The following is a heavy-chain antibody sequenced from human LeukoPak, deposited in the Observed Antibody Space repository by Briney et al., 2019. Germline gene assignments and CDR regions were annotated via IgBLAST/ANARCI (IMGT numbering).Heavy chain of an antibody. CDR3: ARGVRDILSGYYTDYYFYYMDV. CDR1: GFTFSSYA. CDR2: ISSSLDSNI. Sequence: PGGSLRLSCAASGFTFSSYAMHWVRQAPGKGLEWVSFISSSLDSNIYYADSVKGRFTISRDSAKNSLYLQMNSLRAEDTAVYYCARGVRDILSGYYTDYYFYYMDVWGKGTTVTVSS. D-gene: IGHD3-9*01. V-gene: IGHV3-48*01. J-gene: IGHJ6*03.